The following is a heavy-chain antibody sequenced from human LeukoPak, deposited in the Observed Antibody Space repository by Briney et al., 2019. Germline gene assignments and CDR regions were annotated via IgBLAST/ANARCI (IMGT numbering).Heavy chain of an antibody. V-gene: IGHV3-13*01. CDR1: GFTFSTYD. D-gene: IGHD1-26*01. J-gene: IGHJ4*02. Sequence: GGSLRLSCAASGFTFSTYDFHWVRQATGKGLGWVSSIGKGGDTFYSGSAKGRFTISRENAKNSLYLQMNSLRTGDTAIYSCARGAPSGFDYWGQGTLVTVSS. CDR2: IGKGGDT. CDR3: ARGAPSGFDY.